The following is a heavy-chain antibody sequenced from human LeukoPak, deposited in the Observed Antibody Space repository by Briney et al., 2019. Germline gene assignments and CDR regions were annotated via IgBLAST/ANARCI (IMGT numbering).Heavy chain of an antibody. CDR1: GFTFSSFG. CDR2: ISGSGSIT. J-gene: IGHJ4*02. CDR3: AKGRGVINPYYFDY. V-gene: IGHV3-23*01. Sequence: GGSLRLSCAASGFTFSSFGMTWVRQAPGKGLEWVSAISGSGSITYYADSVKGRFTISRDNSKNTLYLQMNSLRAEDTAVYYCAKGRGVINPYYFDYWGQGILVTVSS. D-gene: IGHD3-10*01.